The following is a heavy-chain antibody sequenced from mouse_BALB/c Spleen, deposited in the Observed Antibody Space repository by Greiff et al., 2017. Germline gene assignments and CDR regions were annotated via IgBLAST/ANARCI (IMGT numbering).Heavy chain of an antibody. CDR3: ASYYYGSSYAMDY. CDR2: IWAGGST. J-gene: IGHJ4*01. D-gene: IGHD1-1*01. V-gene: IGHV2-9*02. CDR1: GFSLTSSG. Sequence: VKLVESGPGLVAPSQSLSITCTVSGFSLTSSGVHWVRQPPGKGLEWLGVIWAGGSTNYNSALMSRLSISKDNSKSQVFLKMNSLQTDDTAMYYCASYYYGSSYAMDYWGQGTSVTVSS.